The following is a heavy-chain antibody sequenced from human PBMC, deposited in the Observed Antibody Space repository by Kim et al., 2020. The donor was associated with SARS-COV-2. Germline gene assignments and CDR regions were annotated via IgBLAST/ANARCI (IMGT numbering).Heavy chain of an antibody. CDR2: IKQYGSEK. J-gene: IGHJ4*02. CDR1: GFTFSSSR. CDR3: ARMTLYCRGDCYPDY. D-gene: IGHD2-21*02. Sequence: GGSLRLSCAASGFTFSSSRMSWVRQAPGKGLEWVANIKQYGSEKYYVDSVKGRFTISRDNAKNSLYLQMNSLRAEDTAVYYCARMTLYCRGDCYPDYWGQGTRVTVSS. V-gene: IGHV3-7*01.